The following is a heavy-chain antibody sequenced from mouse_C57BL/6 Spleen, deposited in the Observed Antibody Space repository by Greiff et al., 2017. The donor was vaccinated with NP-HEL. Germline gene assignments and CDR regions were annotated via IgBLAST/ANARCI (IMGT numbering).Heavy chain of an antibody. CDR3: ARSGEIYYYGSSYWYFDV. D-gene: IGHD1-1*01. J-gene: IGHJ1*03. Sequence: VQLQQPGTELVKPGASVKLSCKASGYTFTSYWLHWVKQRPGQGLEWIGNINPSNGGTNYNEKFKSKATLTVDKSSSTAYMQLSSLTSEDSAVYYCARSGEIYYYGSSYWYFDVWGTGTTVTVSS. CDR2: INPSNGGT. V-gene: IGHV1-53*01. CDR1: GYTFTSYW.